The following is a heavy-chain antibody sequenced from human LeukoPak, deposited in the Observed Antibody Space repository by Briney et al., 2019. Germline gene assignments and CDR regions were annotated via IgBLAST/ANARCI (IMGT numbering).Heavy chain of an antibody. J-gene: IGHJ4*02. CDR2: IKQDGSEK. D-gene: IGHD3-10*01. CDR1: RFTFSSYW. CDR3: ARAMVRGVIPTPLRNY. V-gene: IGHV3-7*01. Sequence: GGSLRLSCAASRFTFSSYWMSWVRQAPGKGLEWVANIKQDGSEKYYVDSVKGRFTISRDNAKNSLYLQMNSLRAEDTAVYYCARAMVRGVIPTPLRNYWGQGTLVTVSS.